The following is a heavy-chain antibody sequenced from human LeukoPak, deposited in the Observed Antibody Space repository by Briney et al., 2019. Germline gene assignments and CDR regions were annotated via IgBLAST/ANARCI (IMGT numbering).Heavy chain of an antibody. D-gene: IGHD5-12*01. Sequence: GGSLRLSCAVSGFTFSGFWMSWSRQAPGKGLEWVASINSDGSEGYYADVVKGRFTISRDNAKNSLYLQINSLRAEDTAVYYCARGRYSGTTYYFDYWGQGTLVTVSS. CDR3: ARGRYSGTTYYFDY. CDR2: INSDGSEG. CDR1: GFTFSGFW. J-gene: IGHJ4*02. V-gene: IGHV3-7*03.